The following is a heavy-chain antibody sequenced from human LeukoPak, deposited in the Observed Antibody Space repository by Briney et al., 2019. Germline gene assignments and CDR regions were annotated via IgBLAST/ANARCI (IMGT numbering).Heavy chain of an antibody. Sequence: GGSLRLSCAASGFTFSSYAMNWVRQAPGTGLEWVSAISGSDVSTYYADSVKGRFTISRDNSKNTLYLQMNSLRAEDTAVYYCARDLGRVRIPPNWFGPWGQGTLVTVSS. CDR1: GFTFSSYA. V-gene: IGHV3-23*01. D-gene: IGHD2-21*01. CDR2: ISGSDVST. CDR3: ARDLGRVRIPPNWFGP. J-gene: IGHJ5*02.